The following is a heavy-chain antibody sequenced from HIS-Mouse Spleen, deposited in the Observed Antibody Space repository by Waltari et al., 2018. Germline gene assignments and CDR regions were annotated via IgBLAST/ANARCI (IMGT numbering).Heavy chain of an antibody. V-gene: IGHV4-39*07. D-gene: IGHD7-27*01. CDR2: IYYSGST. CDR1: GGSISSSSYY. CDR3: ATRNSYWGDGAFDI. Sequence: QLQLQESGPGLVKPSETLSLTCTVSGGSISSSSYYLGWIRQPPGKGLEWIGSIYYSGSTYYNPSLKSRVTISVDTSKNQFSLKLSSVTAADTAVYYCATRNSYWGDGAFDIWGQGTMVTVSS. J-gene: IGHJ3*02.